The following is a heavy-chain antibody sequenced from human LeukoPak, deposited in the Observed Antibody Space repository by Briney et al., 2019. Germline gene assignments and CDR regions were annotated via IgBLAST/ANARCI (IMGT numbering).Heavy chain of an antibody. D-gene: IGHD6-19*01. J-gene: IGHJ4*02. CDR3: ARQQWLVPGFDY. CDR1: GFTFSSYA. CDR2: ISGSGGST. V-gene: IGHV3-23*01. Sequence: GGSLRLSCAASGFTFSSYAMSWVRQAPGKGLEWVSAISGSGGSTHYADSVKGRFTISRDNSKNTLYLQMNSLRAEDTAVYYCARQQWLVPGFDYWGQGTLVTVSS.